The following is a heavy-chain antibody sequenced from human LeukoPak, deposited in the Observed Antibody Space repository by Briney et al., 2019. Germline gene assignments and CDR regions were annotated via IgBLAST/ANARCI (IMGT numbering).Heavy chain of an antibody. V-gene: IGHV4-4*09. CDR3: ARHGSVRSPLGP. J-gene: IGHJ5*02. CDR1: GGSISSYY. Sequence: SETLSLTCTVSGGSISSYYWSWIRQPTGKGLEWIGYIYATGSTNYNPSLKSRVTISVDTSKNQFSLNLRSVTAADTAVYYCARHGSVRSPLGPWGQGTLVTVSS. CDR2: IYATGST. D-gene: IGHD3-10*01.